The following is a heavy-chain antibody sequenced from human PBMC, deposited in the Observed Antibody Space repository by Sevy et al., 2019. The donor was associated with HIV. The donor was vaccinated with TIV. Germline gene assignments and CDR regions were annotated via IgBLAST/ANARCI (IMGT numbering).Heavy chain of an antibody. V-gene: IGHV3-23*01. D-gene: IGHD2-8*02. Sequence: GGSLRLSCAASGFTFSSYVMSWVRQAPGGGLEWVSGIIGRGDSTYYADSVKGRFTISRDNSKNTLYLQMNSLRAEDTAVYYSAKLPFTPAGGPDFDYWGQGTLVTDSS. J-gene: IGHJ4*02. CDR2: IIGRGDST. CDR1: GFTFSSYV. CDR3: AKLPFTPAGGPDFDY.